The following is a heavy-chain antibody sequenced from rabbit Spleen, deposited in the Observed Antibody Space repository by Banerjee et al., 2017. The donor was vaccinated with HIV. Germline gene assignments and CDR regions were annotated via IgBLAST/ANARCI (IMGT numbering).Heavy chain of an antibody. V-gene: IGHV1S45*01. D-gene: IGHD4-2*01. Sequence: EESGGGLVQPEGSLTVTCTASGFSFSGNYWICWVRQAPGKGLEWIACIDAGSSGTTYYASWAKDRFTISKTSSTTVTLQMTSLTAADTATYFCARDAGSVIVAYGLDLWGQGTLVTVS. CDR2: IDAGSSGTT. CDR3: ARDAGSVIVAYGLDL. J-gene: IGHJ6*01. CDR1: GFSFSGNYW.